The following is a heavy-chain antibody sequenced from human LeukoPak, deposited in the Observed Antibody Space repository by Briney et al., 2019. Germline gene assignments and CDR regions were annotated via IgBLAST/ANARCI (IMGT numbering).Heavy chain of an antibody. CDR1: GFTFSTYA. CDR2: ITGSGANT. D-gene: IGHD5-18*01. Sequence: GGSLRLSCAASGFTFSTYAMAWVRQAPGKGLEWVSGITGSGANTYYADSVRGRFTISRDNSKSTLSLQMNSLRVEDTAIYYCATYRQVLLPFESWGQGTLVTVSS. V-gene: IGHV3-23*01. CDR3: ATYRQVLLPFES. J-gene: IGHJ4*02.